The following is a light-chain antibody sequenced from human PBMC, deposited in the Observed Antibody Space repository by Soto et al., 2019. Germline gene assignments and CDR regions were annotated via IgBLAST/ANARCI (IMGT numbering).Light chain of an antibody. Sequence: EIVLTQSPGTLSSSPGDRATLSCWASQSVSSSYLAWSQHKPGQAPRLLISGTSSRATGLPHRFSESGAGTDLTLNNSSLEPEDFAVYYCPHRNDWPLTFGGGT. J-gene: IGKJ4*01. V-gene: IGKV3D-20*02. CDR1: QSVSSSY. CDR2: GTS. CDR3: PHRNDWPLT.